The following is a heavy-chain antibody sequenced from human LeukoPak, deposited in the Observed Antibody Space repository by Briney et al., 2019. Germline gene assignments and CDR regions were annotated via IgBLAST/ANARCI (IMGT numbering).Heavy chain of an antibody. J-gene: IGHJ4*02. Sequence: THGESLKISCKGSGYSYTNCRIRWLRQMPGKGLEWMGRIDPSDSYINHSPSFQGHVSISADKSVSTAYLQWSSLKASDSAMYYCARQPRGTVVFDYWGQGTLVTVSS. CDR2: IDPSDSYI. D-gene: IGHD4-23*01. CDR3: ARQPRGTVVFDY. CDR1: GYSYTNCR. V-gene: IGHV5-10-1*01.